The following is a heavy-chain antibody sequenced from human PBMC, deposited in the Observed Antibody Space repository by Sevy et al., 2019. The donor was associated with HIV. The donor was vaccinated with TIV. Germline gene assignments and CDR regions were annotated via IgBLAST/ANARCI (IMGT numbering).Heavy chain of an antibody. J-gene: IGHJ6*02. CDR1: GFTFSSYG. V-gene: IGHV3-30*02. CDR2: IRYDGSNK. CDR3: AKDLCSSTSCYVYYYYYGMDV. Sequence: GESLKISCAASGFTFSSYGMHWVRQAPGKGLEWVAFIRYDGSNKYYADSVKDRFTISRDNSKNTLYLQMNSLRAEDTAVYYCAKDLCSSTSCYVYYYYYGMDVWGQGTTVTVSS. D-gene: IGHD2-2*01.